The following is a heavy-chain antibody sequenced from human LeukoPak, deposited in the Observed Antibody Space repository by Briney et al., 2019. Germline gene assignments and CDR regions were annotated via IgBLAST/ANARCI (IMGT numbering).Heavy chain of an antibody. V-gene: IGHV4-38-2*01. CDR2: IYHSGST. CDR1: GYSISSGYY. J-gene: IGHJ4*02. D-gene: IGHD2-2*01. CDR3: ARHQYCSSTSCYPDF. Sequence: SETLSLTCAVSGYSISSGYYWGWIRQPPGKGLEWVGSIYHSGSTYYNPSLKSRVTISVDTSKNQFSLKLSSVTAADTAVYYCARHQYCSSTSCYPDFWGQGTLVTVSS.